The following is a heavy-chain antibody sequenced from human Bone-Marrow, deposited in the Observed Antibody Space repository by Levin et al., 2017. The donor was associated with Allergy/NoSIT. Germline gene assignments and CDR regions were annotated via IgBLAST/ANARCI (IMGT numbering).Heavy chain of an antibody. CDR1: GGSFSGYY. Sequence: SETLSLTCAVYGGSFSGYYWSWIRQPPGKGLEWIGEINHSGSTNYNPSLKSRVTISVDTSKNQFSLKLSSVTAADTAVYYCARVLGSDCSSTSGWFDPWGQGTLVTVSS. CDR2: INHSGST. CDR3: ARVLGSDCSSTSGWFDP. J-gene: IGHJ5*02. V-gene: IGHV4-34*01. D-gene: IGHD2-2*01.